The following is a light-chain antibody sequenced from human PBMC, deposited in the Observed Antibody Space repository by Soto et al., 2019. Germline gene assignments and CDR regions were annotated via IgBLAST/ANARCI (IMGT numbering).Light chain of an antibody. V-gene: IGLV6-57*04. CDR3: QSYDTNSLWV. J-gene: IGLJ3*02. CDR2: EDK. CDR1: SGSIGSNY. Sequence: NFMLTQPHSVSESPGKTVTISCTRSSGSIGSNYVQWYQQRPGSAPTTVIYEDKQRPSGVPDRFSGSIDSSSNSASLTISGLQTEDEADYHCQSYDTNSLWVFGGGTKVTVL.